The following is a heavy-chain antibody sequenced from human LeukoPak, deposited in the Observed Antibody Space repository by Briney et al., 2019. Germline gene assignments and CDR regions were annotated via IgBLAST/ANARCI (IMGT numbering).Heavy chain of an antibody. V-gene: IGHV1-46*01. J-gene: IGHJ5*02. CDR3: ARDQLSRGVWFDP. Sequence: ASVKVSCKASGYTFTSCYMHWVRQAPGQGLEWMGIINPSGGSTSYAQKFQGRVTMTTEISTSTAYMELRSLRSDDTAVYYCARDQLSRGVWFDPWGQGTLVTVSS. CDR1: GYTFTSCY. D-gene: IGHD1-1*01. CDR2: INPSGGST.